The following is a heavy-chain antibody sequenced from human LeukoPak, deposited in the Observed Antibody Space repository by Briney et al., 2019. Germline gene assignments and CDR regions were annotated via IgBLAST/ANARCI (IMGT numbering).Heavy chain of an antibody. Sequence: ASVKVSCKASGYTFTGYYMHWVRQAPGQGLEWMGRINPNSGGTNYAQKFQGRVTMTRDTSISTAYMELSRLRSDDTAVYYCASIRFLEWHFDYWGQGTLVTVSS. V-gene: IGHV1-2*06. D-gene: IGHD3-3*01. CDR3: ASIRFLEWHFDY. CDR1: GYTFTGYY. CDR2: INPNSGGT. J-gene: IGHJ4*02.